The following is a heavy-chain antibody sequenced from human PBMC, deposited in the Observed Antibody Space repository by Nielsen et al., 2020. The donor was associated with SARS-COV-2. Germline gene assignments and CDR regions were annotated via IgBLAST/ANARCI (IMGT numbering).Heavy chain of an antibody. CDR3: ARLRYSYGSPRLDY. V-gene: IGHV3-23*01. CDR2: VSGGGGST. J-gene: IGHJ4*02. CDR1: GFMFNNYA. D-gene: IGHD5-18*01. Sequence: GESLKISCSASGFMFNNYAMSWVRQAPGKGLEWVSGVSGGGGSTYYADSVKGRFTISRDKSKNTLYVLMNSLRAEDRAVYYCARLRYSYGSPRLDYWGQGTLVTVSS.